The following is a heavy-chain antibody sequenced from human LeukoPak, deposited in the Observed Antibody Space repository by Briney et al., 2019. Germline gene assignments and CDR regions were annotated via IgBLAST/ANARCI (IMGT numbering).Heavy chain of an antibody. CDR2: INPSGGST. Sequence: ASVKVSCKASGCTFTSYYIHWVRQAPGQGLEWMGIINPSGGSTSYAQKFQGRVTMTRDTSTSTVYMELSSLRSEDTAVYYCATPARDGYPYSLDYWGQGTLVTVSS. J-gene: IGHJ4*02. D-gene: IGHD5-24*01. CDR1: GCTFTSYY. V-gene: IGHV1-46*01. CDR3: ATPARDGYPYSLDY.